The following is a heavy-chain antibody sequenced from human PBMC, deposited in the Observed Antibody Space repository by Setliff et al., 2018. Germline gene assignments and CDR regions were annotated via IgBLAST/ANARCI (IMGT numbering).Heavy chain of an antibody. CDR3: ARDQDFWSGYYRASHYMDV. Sequence: SETLSLTCAVSGYSISSGYYWGWIRQPPGKGLEWIGSIHHSGSTYYNPSLKSRVTISVDTSKNQFSLKLSSVTAADTAVYYCARDQDFWSGYYRASHYMDVWGKGTTVTVSS. D-gene: IGHD3-3*01. CDR2: IHHSGST. CDR1: GYSISSGYY. J-gene: IGHJ6*03. V-gene: IGHV4-38-2*02.